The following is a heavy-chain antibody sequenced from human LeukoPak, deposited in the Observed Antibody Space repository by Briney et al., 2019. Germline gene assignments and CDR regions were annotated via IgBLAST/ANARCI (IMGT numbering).Heavy chain of an antibody. Sequence: GGSLRLSCAASGFTFSSYAMSWVRQAPGKGLEWVSGISWNGGSIGYADSVKGRFTISRDNAKNSLYLQMNSLRAEDTALYYCAVSGRVGYWGQGTLVTVSS. V-gene: IGHV3-9*01. CDR2: ISWNGGSI. CDR3: AVSGRVGY. J-gene: IGHJ4*02. D-gene: IGHD5-24*01. CDR1: GFTFSSYA.